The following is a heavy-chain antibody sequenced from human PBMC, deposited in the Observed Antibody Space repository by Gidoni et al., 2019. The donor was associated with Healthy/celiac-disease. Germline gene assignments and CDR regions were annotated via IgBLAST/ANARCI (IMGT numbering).Heavy chain of an antibody. CDR3: ARELSSSWYGALDY. CDR2: ISSSSSYI. D-gene: IGHD6-13*01. Sequence: EVQLVESGGGLVKPGGSLRLSCAASGFTFSSYSMNWVRQAPGKGLEWVSSISSSSSYIYYADSVKGRFTISRDNAKNSLYLQMNSLRAEDTAVYYCARELSSSWYGALDYWGQGTLVTVSS. CDR1: GFTFSSYS. V-gene: IGHV3-21*01. J-gene: IGHJ4*02.